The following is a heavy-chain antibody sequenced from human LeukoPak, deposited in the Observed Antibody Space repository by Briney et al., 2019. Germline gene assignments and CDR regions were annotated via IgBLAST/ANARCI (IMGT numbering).Heavy chain of an antibody. Sequence: GGSLRLSCAASGFTFNTYTMNCVRQAPGKGLEWVSYISGSSGIIDYADSVRGRFTISRDNSKNTPYRQRNSLRAEDTAVYYCARELISPTWRGNRSSFDLWGRGTLVTVSS. D-gene: IGHD2/OR15-2a*01. J-gene: IGHJ2*01. CDR2: ISGSSGII. CDR3: ARELISPTWRGNRSSFDL. CDR1: GFTFNTYT. V-gene: IGHV3-48*01.